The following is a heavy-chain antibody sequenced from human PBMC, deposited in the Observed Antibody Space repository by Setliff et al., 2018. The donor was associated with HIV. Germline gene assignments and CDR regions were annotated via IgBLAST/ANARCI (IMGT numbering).Heavy chain of an antibody. CDR3: VTDDKVAFDV. CDR1: GFTFSSAW. CDR2: MTSKHDGGTT. J-gene: IGHJ3*01. V-gene: IGHV3-15*01. Sequence: ASGFTFSSAWMTWVRQCPGKGLEWLGRMTSKHDGGTTDYAAPVKGRFTFSRDDSTNTLYLQMNNLKIEDTAIYYCVTDDKVAFDVWGRGTMVTVSS.